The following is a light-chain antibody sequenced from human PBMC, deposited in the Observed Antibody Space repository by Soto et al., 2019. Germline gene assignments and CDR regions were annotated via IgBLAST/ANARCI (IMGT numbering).Light chain of an antibody. Sequence: QPLLTQSPSASASLGASVKLTCTLSSGHSNYAIAWHQQQPEKGPRYLMKLNSDGSHRKGDGIPDRFSGSSSGAERYLTISSLQSEDEADYYCQTWGTGIRVFGTGTKLTVL. CDR3: QTWGTGIRV. CDR1: SGHSNYA. J-gene: IGLJ1*01. V-gene: IGLV4-69*01. CDR2: LNSDGSH.